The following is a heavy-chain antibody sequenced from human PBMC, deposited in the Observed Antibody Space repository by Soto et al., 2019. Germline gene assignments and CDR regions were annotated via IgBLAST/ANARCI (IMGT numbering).Heavy chain of an antibody. CDR3: ARVFVTGWFDP. CDR1: GGSISSGGYS. CDR2: IYHSGST. V-gene: IGHV4-30-2*01. J-gene: IGHJ5*02. Sequence: SETLSLTCAVSGGSISSGGYSWSWIRQPPGKGLEWIGYIYHSGSTYYNPSLKSRVTISVDRSKNQFSLKLSSVTAADTAVYYCARVFVTGWFDPWGQGTLGNVSS. D-gene: IGHD3-10*02.